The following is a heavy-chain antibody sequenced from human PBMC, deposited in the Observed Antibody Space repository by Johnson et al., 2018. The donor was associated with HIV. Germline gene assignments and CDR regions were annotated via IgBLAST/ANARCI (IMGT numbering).Heavy chain of an antibody. Sequence: VQLVESGGGLVQPGGSLRLSCAASGFSFSSYWMSWVRQAPGKGLAWVANINRDGSGIYYADSVKGRFTISRDNAKNSLYLQMHSLRAEDTAVYYCVCLRAWTFDIWGQGTMVTVSS. CDR3: VCLRAWTFDI. CDR2: INRDGSGI. J-gene: IGHJ3*02. V-gene: IGHV3-7*02. CDR1: GFSFSSYW. D-gene: IGHD3-10*01.